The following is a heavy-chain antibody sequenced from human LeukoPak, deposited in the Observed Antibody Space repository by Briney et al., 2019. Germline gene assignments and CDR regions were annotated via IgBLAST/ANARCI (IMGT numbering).Heavy chain of an antibody. CDR2: IWNDGSET. CDR3: ARDMGRAWYGPPDY. Sequence: PGRSLRLSCAASGFIFSNYGMHWVRQAPGKRLEWVAVIWNDGSETFHADSVKSRFRIARDNSKNTLYLQMNSLRAEDTAVYVCARDMGRAWYGPPDYWGQGTLVTVSS. D-gene: IGHD6-13*01. CDR1: GFIFSNYG. V-gene: IGHV3-33*01. J-gene: IGHJ4*02.